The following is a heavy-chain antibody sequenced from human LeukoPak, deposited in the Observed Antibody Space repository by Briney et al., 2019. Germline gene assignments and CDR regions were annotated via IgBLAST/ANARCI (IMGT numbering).Heavy chain of an antibody. V-gene: IGHV3-7*05. J-gene: IGHJ5*02. CDR1: GFTFSSSW. Sequence: GGSLRLSCAASGFTFSSSWMSWVRQPPGKGLEWVANIRADGGVRNYVDSVKGRFTISRDNAKNSLYLQMNSLRAEDTAVYYCARDPLYGSGAWGQGTLVTVSS. CDR2: IRADGGVR. CDR3: ARDPLYGSGA. D-gene: IGHD6-19*01.